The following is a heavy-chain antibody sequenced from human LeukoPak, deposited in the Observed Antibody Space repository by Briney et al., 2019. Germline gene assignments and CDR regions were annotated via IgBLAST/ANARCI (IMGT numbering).Heavy chain of an antibody. CDR3: ARDHYCSSTSCDYYYYYGMDV. CDR2: ISYDGSNK. V-gene: IGHV3-30*14. Sequence: GGSLRLSCAASGFTFSSYAMHWVRQAPGKGLEWVAVISYDGSNKYYADSVKGRFTISRDNSKNTLYLQMNSLRAEDTAVYYCARDHYCSSTSCDYYYYYGMDVWGQGTTVTVSS. D-gene: IGHD2-2*01. CDR1: GFTFSSYA. J-gene: IGHJ6*02.